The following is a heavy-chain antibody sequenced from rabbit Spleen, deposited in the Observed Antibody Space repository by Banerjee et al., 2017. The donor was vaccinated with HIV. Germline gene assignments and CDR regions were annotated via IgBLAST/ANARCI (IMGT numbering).Heavy chain of an antibody. CDR3: ARDTASSFSSYGMDL. CDR1: GFSFSSGYD. J-gene: IGHJ6*01. D-gene: IGHD8-1*01. V-gene: IGHV1S45*01. Sequence: QEQLVESGGGLVQPGGSLKLSCKDSGFSFSSGYDMCWVRQAPGKGLEWIACIYSGNSGYSYYATWATGRFTISKTSSTTVTLQVTSLTVADTATYFCARDTASSFSSYGMDLWGPGTLVTVS. CDR2: IYSGNSGYS.